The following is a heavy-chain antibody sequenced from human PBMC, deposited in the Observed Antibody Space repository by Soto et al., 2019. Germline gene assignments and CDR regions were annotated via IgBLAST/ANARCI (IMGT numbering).Heavy chain of an antibody. Sequence: GGSLRLSCAASGFTFSSYSMNWVRQAPGKGLEWVSYISSSSTIYYADSVKGRFTISRDNAKNSLYLQMNSLRAEDTAVYYCARDRMGVGTVTTRWFDPWGQGTLVTVSS. D-gene: IGHD4-17*01. V-gene: IGHV3-48*01. CDR1: GFTFSSYS. J-gene: IGHJ5*02. CDR2: ISSSSTI. CDR3: ARDRMGVGTVTTRWFDP.